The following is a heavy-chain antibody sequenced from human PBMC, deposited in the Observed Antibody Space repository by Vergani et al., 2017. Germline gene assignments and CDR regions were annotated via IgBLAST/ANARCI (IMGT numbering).Heavy chain of an antibody. CDR1: GYTFTSYW. D-gene: IGHD6-6*01. J-gene: IGHJ4*02. CDR2: IYPGDSDT. Sequence: EVQLVQSGAEVKKPPESLPISCKGSGYTFTSYWLGWVRQMPGKGLAWMGVIYPGDSDTRYSPSFQGQVTISADKSISTAYLQWSSLKASDTAMYYCARHDSSSSRAVDYWGQGTLVTVSS. V-gene: IGHV5-51*01. CDR3: ARHDSSSSRAVDY.